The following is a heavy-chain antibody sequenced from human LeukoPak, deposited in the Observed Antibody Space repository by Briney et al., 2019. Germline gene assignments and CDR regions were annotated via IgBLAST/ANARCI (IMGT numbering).Heavy chain of an antibody. D-gene: IGHD3-10*01. J-gene: IGHJ4*02. CDR3: ARGMGSGSYFRAYYFDY. CDR1: GYTFTSYA. CDR2: INAGNGNT. V-gene: IGHV1-3*01. Sequence: ASVKVSCKASGYTFTSYAMRWVRQAPGQRLEWMGWINAGNGNTKYPQKFQGRVTITRDTSASTAYMELSSLRSEDTAVYYCARGMGSGSYFRAYYFDYWGQGTLVTVSS.